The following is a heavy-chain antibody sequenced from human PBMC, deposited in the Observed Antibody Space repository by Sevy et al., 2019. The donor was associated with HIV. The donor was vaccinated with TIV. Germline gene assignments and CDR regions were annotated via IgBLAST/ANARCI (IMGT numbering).Heavy chain of an antibody. J-gene: IGHJ4*02. CDR1: GYTFTSYD. V-gene: IGHV1-8*01. CDR2: MNPNSGNT. D-gene: IGHD3-22*01. Sequence: ASVKVSCKASGYTFTSYDINWVRQATGQGREWMGWMNPNSGNTGYAQKFQGRVTMTRNTSISTAYMELSSLRSEDTAVYYCARGGNYYDSSGLDYWGQGTLVTVSS. CDR3: ARGGNYYDSSGLDY.